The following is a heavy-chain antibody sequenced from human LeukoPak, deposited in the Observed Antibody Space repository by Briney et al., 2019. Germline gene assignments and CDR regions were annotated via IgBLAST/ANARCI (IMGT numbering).Heavy chain of an antibody. Sequence: KASETLSLTCTVSGGSISSYYWSWIRQPPGKGLEWIGYIYYSGSTNYNPSLKSRVTISEDTSKNQISLKLTSVTAADTAVYYCARVTNYYDTRGYPDYWGQGTLVTVSS. CDR1: GGSISSYY. J-gene: IGHJ4*02. CDR3: ARVTNYYDTRGYPDY. CDR2: IYYSGST. V-gene: IGHV4-59*01. D-gene: IGHD3-22*01.